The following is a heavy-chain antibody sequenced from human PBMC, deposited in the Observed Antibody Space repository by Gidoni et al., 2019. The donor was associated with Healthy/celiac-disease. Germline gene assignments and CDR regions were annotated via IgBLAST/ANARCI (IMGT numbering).Heavy chain of an antibody. CDR3: ARGYCSSTSCYPSHDYSKI. CDR1: GFTFSSYS. Sequence: EVQLVESGGGLVQPGGSLRLSCAASGFTFSSYSMNWVRQAPGKGLEWVSYISSSSSTIYYADSVKGRFTISRDNAKNSLYLQMNSLRAEDTAVYYCARGYCSSTSCYPSHDYSKIWGQGTLVTVSS. CDR2: ISSSSSTI. J-gene: IGHJ4*02. V-gene: IGHV3-48*01. D-gene: IGHD2-2*01.